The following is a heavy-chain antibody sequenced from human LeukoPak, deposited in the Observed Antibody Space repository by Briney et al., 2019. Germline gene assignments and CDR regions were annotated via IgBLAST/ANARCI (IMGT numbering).Heavy chain of an antibody. CDR3: ARDSTPYSGSYLNWFDP. V-gene: IGHV1-18*01. CDR2: VSPYNGDT. D-gene: IGHD1-26*01. CDR1: GYTFSSYG. Sequence: ASVKVSCKASGYTFSSYGVNWVRQAPGQGLEWMGWVSPYNGDTNYAQKFQDRVTMTTDTSTNTAHMELRSLRSDDTAVYYCARDSTPYSGSYLNWFDPWGQGTLVTVSS. J-gene: IGHJ5*02.